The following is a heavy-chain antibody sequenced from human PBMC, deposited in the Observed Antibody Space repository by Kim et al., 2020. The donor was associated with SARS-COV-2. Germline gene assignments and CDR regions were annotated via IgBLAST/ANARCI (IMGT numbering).Heavy chain of an antibody. J-gene: IGHJ4*02. D-gene: IGHD1-1*01. CDR3: ASTTGTIY. CDR2: GSIT. V-gene: IGHV3-74*01. Sequence: GSITNYAYSVKGRFTISRDSAKNTLYLQMNSLRAEDTAVYYCASTTGTIYWGQGTLVTVSS.